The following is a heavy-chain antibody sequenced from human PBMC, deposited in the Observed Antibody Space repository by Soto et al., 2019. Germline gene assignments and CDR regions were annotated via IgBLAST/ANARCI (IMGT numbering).Heavy chain of an antibody. V-gene: IGHV4-34*01. CDR1: CGSFITYY. J-gene: IGHJ3*02. CDR3: RVTLFMGTDVFDI. D-gene: IGHD5-18*01. Sequence: PSETLSLTCAGYCGSFITYYWSWVRQTPGKGLEWIGEISHSGNTNYNPSLKSRVIMSVDTSKNQFSLKLSSVTAADTAVYYCRVTLFMGTDVFDIWGQGTMVTVSS. CDR2: ISHSGNT.